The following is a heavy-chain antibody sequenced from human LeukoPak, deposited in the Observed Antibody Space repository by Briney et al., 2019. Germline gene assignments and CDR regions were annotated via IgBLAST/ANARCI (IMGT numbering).Heavy chain of an antibody. J-gene: IGHJ6*03. CDR1: GFTFSSYA. CDR2: IGTAGKT. V-gene: IGHV3-13*01. CDR3: ARGTPWYYYMDV. Sequence: PGGSLRLSCAASGFTFSSYAMSWVRQAPGKGLEWVSSIGTAGKTNYPGSVKGRFTISRENAKNSLYLQMNSLRAGDTAVYYCARGTPWYYYMDVWGKGTTVTVSS.